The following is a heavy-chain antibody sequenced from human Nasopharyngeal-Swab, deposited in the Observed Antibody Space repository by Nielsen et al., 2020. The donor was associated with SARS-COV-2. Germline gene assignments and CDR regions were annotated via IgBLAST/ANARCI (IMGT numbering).Heavy chain of an antibody. J-gene: IGHJ5*02. CDR3: ASRRITISPWFDP. D-gene: IGHD3-3*01. V-gene: IGHV4-31*03. CDR2: IYYSGST. CDR1: GGSISSGGYY. Sequence: SETLSLTCTVSGGSISSGGYYWSWIRQHPGKGLEWIGYIYYSGSTYYNLSLKSRVTISVDTSKNQFSLKLSSVTAADTAVYYCASRRITISPWFDPWGQGTLVTVSS.